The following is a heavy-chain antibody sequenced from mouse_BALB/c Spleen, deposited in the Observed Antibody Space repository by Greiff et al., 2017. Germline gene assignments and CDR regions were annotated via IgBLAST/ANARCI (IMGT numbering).Heavy chain of an antibody. J-gene: IGHJ2*01. D-gene: IGHD2-1*01. CDR2: ISSGGST. CDR1: GFTFSSYA. Sequence: EVMLVESGGGLVKPGGSLKLSCAASGFTFSSYAMSWVRQTPEKRLEWVASISSGGSTYYPDSVKGRFTISSDNAKNTLYLQMSSLKSEDTAMYYCARQGTYGNYVRYFDYWGQGTTLTVSS. CDR3: ARQGTYGNYVRYFDY. V-gene: IGHV5-6-5*01.